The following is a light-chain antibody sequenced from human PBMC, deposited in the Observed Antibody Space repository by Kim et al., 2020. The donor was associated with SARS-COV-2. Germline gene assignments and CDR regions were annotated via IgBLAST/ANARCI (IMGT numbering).Light chain of an antibody. V-gene: IGLV3-1*01. Sequence: SYELTQPPSMSVSPGQTASITCSGDNLGDKYVCWYQQKPGQSPVLVIYQDDKRPSGIPERFSGSNSGNTATLTISGTQAMDESDYYCQAWDSSTHVVFG. CDR3: QAWDSSTHVV. CDR2: QDD. J-gene: IGLJ2*01. CDR1: NLGDKY.